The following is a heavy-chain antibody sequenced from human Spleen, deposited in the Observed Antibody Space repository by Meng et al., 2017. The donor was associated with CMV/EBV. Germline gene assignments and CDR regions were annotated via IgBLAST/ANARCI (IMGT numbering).Heavy chain of an antibody. CDR3: ARGDVVVTAPLDY. CDR2: INPNSGGT. CDR1: GYTLTAFY. D-gene: IGHD2-21*02. Sequence: ASVKVSCKASGYTLTAFYMHLVRQAPGQGLEWMGWINPNSGGTNYAQKFQGRVTMTRDTSSSTAYMELSRLRSDDTAVYYCARGDVVVTAPLDYWGQGTVVTVSS. V-gene: IGHV1-2*02. J-gene: IGHJ4*01.